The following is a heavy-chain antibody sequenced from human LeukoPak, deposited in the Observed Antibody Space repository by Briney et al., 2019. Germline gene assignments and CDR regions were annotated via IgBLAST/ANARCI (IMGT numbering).Heavy chain of an antibody. CDR3: ARETTYGDLRYYFDS. V-gene: IGHV3-30-3*01. CDR2: ISYDVNNK. J-gene: IGHJ4*02. CDR1: GFTFSSYA. Sequence: GGSLRLSCAASGFTFSSYAMHWVRQAPGKGLEWMAVISYDVNNKYYADSVKGRFIISRDNSKNTLYLQMNSLRAEDTAVYLCARETTYGDLRYYFDSWGQGTLVTVSS. D-gene: IGHD4-17*01.